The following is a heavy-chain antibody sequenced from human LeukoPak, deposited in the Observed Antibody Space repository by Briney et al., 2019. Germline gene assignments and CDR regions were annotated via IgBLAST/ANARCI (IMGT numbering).Heavy chain of an antibody. J-gene: IGHJ4*02. CDR3: AGTSYDFWSGYYKGFDY. Sequence: GGSLRLSCAASGFTVSSNYMSWVRQAPGKGLEWVSVIYSGGSTYYADSVKGRFTISRDNSKNTLYLQMNSLRAEDTAVYYCAGTSYDFWSGYYKGFDYWGQGTLVTVSS. D-gene: IGHD3-3*01. CDR1: GFTVSSNY. CDR2: IYSGGST. V-gene: IGHV3-66*01.